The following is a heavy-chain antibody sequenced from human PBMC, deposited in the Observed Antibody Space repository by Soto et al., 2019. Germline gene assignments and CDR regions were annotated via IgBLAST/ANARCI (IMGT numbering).Heavy chain of an antibody. V-gene: IGHV4-30-4*01. CDR1: GGSISSGDYY. CDR3: ARGVGEVDYSSSSDAFDI. CDR2: IYYSGII. Sequence: QVQLQESGPGLVKPSQTLSLTCSVSGGSISSGDYYWSWIRQPPGKGLEWIAYIYYSGIIYYNPSVKSGVTMSIDTSKNQFFLNLDSVTAADTAVYYCARGVGEVDYSSSSDAFDIWGQGTMVTVSS. J-gene: IGHJ3*02. D-gene: IGHD6-6*01.